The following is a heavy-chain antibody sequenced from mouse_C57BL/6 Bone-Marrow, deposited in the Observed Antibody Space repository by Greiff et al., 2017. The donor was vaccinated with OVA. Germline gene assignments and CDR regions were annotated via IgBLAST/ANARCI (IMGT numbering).Heavy chain of an antibody. CDR3: ERMARYYYGSSYWYFDV. D-gene: IGHD1-1*01. CDR2: IDPNSGGT. CDR1: GYTFTSYW. Sequence: VQLQQPGAELVKPGASVKLSCKASGYTFTSYWMHWVKQRPGRGLEWIGRIDPNSGGTKYNEKFKSKATLTVDKPSSTAYMQLSSLTSEDSAVYYCERMARYYYGSSYWYFDVWGTGTTVTVSS. V-gene: IGHV1-72*01. J-gene: IGHJ1*03.